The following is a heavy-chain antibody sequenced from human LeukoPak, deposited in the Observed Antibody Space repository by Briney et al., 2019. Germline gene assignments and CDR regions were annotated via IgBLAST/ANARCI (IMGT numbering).Heavy chain of an antibody. V-gene: IGHV3-7*03. CDR3: ARGGGLDV. D-gene: IGHD3-16*01. J-gene: IGHJ6*02. CDR2: INHNGTVN. CDR1: GFTVSSNY. Sequence: GGSLRLSCAASGFTVSSNYMSWARQAPGKGLEWVASINHNGTVNYYVDSVKGRFAISRDNAKNSLYLQMSNLRAEDTAVYFCARGGGLDVWGQGATVTVSS.